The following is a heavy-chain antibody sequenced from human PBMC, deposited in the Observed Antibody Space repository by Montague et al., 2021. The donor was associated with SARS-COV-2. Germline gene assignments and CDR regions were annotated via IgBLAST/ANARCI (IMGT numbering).Heavy chain of an antibody. J-gene: IGHJ2*01. CDR1: GGSISSHY. CDR2: IYYTGST. Sequence: SETLSLTCTVSGGSISSHYWTWIRQPPGKGLEWIGYIYYTGSTNYNPSLKSRVAISVDTSKNQFSLSLRSVTTEDTALYYCARLPPNGRWYLDLWGRGTLVTVSS. CDR3: ARLPPNGRWYLDL. V-gene: IGHV4-59*11. D-gene: IGHD2-8*01.